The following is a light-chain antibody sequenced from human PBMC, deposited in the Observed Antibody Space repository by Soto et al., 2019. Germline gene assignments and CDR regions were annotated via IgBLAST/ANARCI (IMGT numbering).Light chain of an antibody. V-gene: IGKV3-15*01. CDR1: QSINSN. Sequence: IVMTQSPATLSVSPGERATLSCRASQSINSNLAWYQQKPGQAPRLLMFRASIRATGFPARFSGSGSGTEFNITISSLQSEDSAIYYCQQYNNWPRATFGGGGKV. CDR2: RAS. CDR3: QQYNNWPRAT. J-gene: IGKJ4*01.